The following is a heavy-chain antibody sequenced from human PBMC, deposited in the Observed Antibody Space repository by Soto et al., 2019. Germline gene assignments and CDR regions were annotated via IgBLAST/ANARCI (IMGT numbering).Heavy chain of an antibody. J-gene: IGHJ6*03. Sequence: SETLSLTCTVSGGSISSSSYYWGWIRQPPGKGLEWIGSIYYSGSTYYNPSLKSRVTISVDTSRNQFTLKLSSVTAADTAVYYCARSPRTSWSPYYYYMDVWGKGTTVTVSS. CDR1: GGSISSSSYY. CDR3: ARSPRTSWSPYYYYMDV. CDR2: IYYSGST. V-gene: IGHV4-39*01. D-gene: IGHD2-2*01.